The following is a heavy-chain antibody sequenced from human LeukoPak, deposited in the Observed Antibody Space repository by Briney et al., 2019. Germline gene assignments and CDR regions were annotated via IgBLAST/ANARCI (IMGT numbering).Heavy chain of an antibody. J-gene: IGHJ4*02. CDR2: IKQDGSEK. CDR1: GFTFSGYW. V-gene: IGHV3-7*01. CDR3: ARVGAAAGPLRGYFDY. D-gene: IGHD6-13*01. Sequence: GGSLRLSCAASGFTFSGYWMSWVRQAPGKGLEWVANIKQDGSEKYYVDSVKGRFTISRDNAKNSLYLQMNSLRAEDTAVYYCARVGAAAGPLRGYFDYWGQGTLVTVSS.